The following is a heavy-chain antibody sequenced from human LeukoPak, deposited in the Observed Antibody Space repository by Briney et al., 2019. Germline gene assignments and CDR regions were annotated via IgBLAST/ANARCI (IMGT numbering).Heavy chain of an antibody. J-gene: IGHJ4*02. CDR1: GYTFTGYY. D-gene: IGHD2-2*01. V-gene: IGHV1-2*02. CDR2: INPNSGGT. CDR3: ARGPYQLLSVDY. Sequence: ASVKVSCKASGYTFTGYYMHWVRQAPGQGLEWMGWINPNSGGTNYAKTFQGRVTMTRDTSISTAYMELSRLRSDDTAVYYCARGPYQLLSVDYWGQGTLVAVSS.